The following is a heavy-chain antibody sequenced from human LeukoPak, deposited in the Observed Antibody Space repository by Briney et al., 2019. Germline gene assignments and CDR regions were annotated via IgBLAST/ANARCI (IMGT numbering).Heavy chain of an antibody. J-gene: IGHJ4*02. Sequence: TGGSLRLSCVASGFTFSNYWMSWVRQAPGKGQEWVANIKQDGSEIYYVGSVKGRFTISRDNAKNSLYLQMNSLRAEDTAVYYCASLSMTTVVTPSFDYWGQGTLVTVSS. CDR3: ASLSMTTVVTPSFDY. CDR2: IKQDGSEI. CDR1: GFTFSNYW. D-gene: IGHD4-23*01. V-gene: IGHV3-7*03.